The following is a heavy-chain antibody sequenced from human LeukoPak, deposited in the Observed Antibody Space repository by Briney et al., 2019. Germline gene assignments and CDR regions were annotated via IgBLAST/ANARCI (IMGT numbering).Heavy chain of an antibody. CDR1: GFTFSDHY. D-gene: IGHD3-16*01. CDR3: ARVGRLSIDY. Sequence: PGGSLRLSCAASGFTFSDHYMTWIRQAPGEGLEWVSYISSGGSTIYYADSVKGRFTISRDNAKNSLYLQMNSLRAEDTAVFYCARVGRLSIDYWGQGTLVTVSS. V-gene: IGHV3-11*04. J-gene: IGHJ4*02. CDR2: ISSGGSTI.